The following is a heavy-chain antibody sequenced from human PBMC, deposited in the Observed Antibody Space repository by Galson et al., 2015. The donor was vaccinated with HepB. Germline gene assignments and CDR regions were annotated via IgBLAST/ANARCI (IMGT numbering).Heavy chain of an antibody. J-gene: IGHJ5*01. D-gene: IGHD2-21*02. CDR3: ARGTWGDGDAGYPFHS. Sequence: SETLSPTCTVSGAFFSSQGFYWGGIRPPPGGGLEWIGTAFYCGNTHNYPSLKRRASISVHTSQKQFSLRVTSVTAADTDIYLCARGTWGDGDAGYPFHSWGRGTLLTVSS. V-gene: IGHV4-39*07. CDR1: GAFFSSQGFY. CDR2: AFYCGNT.